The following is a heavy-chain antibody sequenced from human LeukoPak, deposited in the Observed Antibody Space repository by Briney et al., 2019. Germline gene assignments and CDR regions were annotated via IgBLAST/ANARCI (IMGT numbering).Heavy chain of an antibody. CDR1: GFTFSSYG. CDR3: ARGRGYDFVY. D-gene: IGHD5-12*01. V-gene: IGHV3-33*01. Sequence: GRSLRLSCAASGFTFSSYGMHWVRQAPGKGLEWVAVIWYDGSNKYYADSVKGRFTISRDNSKNTLYLQMISLRAEDTAVYYCARGRGYDFVYWGQGTLVTVSS. CDR2: IWYDGSNK. J-gene: IGHJ4*02.